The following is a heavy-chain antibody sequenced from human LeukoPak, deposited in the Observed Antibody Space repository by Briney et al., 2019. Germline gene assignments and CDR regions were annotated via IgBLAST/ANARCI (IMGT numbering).Heavy chain of an antibody. CDR3: ARHYYGSGTLGYFDY. Sequence: SETLSLTCTVSGGSISSSSYYWGWIRQPPGKGLEWIGSIYYSGSTYYNPSLKSRVTIFVDTSKNQFSLKLSSVTAADTAVYYCARHYYGSGTLGYFDYWGQGTLVTVSS. CDR1: GGSISSSSYY. CDR2: IYYSGST. D-gene: IGHD3-10*01. V-gene: IGHV4-39*01. J-gene: IGHJ4*02.